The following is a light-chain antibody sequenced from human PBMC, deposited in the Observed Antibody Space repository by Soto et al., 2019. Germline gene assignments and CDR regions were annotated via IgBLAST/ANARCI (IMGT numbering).Light chain of an antibody. V-gene: IGKV3-15*01. J-gene: IGKJ4*01. CDR2: DTS. CDR1: QTITSN. CDR3: QPYNNWPLT. Sequence: EIVMTQSPATLSVSPGNTVTLSCRANQTITSNLAWYQHKPGQTPRLIIYDTSTRATGVPTRFSGSRSGAECTLTINSLQSEDVAVYYCQPYNNWPLTLGGGTKVDIK.